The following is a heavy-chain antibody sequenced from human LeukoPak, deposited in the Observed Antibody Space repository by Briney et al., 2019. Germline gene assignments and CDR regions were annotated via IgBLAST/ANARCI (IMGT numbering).Heavy chain of an antibody. J-gene: IGHJ4*02. Sequence: ASAKVSCKASGYTFTNYYIHWVRQAPGQGLEWMGWINPNSGGTNSAQKFQGRVTMTRDTSISTAYMELSRLRSDDTAVYYCARDQATVTTPWVDSWGQGSLVTVSS. CDR3: ARDQATVTTPWVDS. D-gene: IGHD4-17*01. CDR1: GYTFTNYY. V-gene: IGHV1-2*02. CDR2: INPNSGGT.